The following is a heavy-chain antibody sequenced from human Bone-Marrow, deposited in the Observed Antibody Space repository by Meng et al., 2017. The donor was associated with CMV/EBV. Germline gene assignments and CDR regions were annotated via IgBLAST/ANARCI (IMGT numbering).Heavy chain of an antibody. J-gene: IGHJ4*02. CDR2: INPNSGGT. D-gene: IGHD4-17*01. CDR1: GYTFTGYF. CDR3: ARGRAGDYGDLGAGRDS. Sequence: ASVKVSCKASGYTFTGYFMYWVRQAPGQGLEWMGWINPNSGGTNYAQKFQGRVTITRNTSLRTAYMELSSLRSEDTAVYYCARGRAGDYGDLGAGRDSWGQGNLVTVYS. V-gene: IGHV1-2*02.